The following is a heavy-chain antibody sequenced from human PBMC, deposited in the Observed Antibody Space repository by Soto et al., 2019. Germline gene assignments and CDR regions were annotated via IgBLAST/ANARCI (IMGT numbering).Heavy chain of an antibody. CDR3: AGFTVSIAAGGYYYYYYGMDV. V-gene: IGHV4-39*01. Sequence: SSETLSLTCTVSGGSISSSSYYWGWIRQPPGKGLEWIGSIYYSGSTYYNPSLKSRVTISVDTSKNQFSLKLSSVTAADTAVYYCAGFTVSIAAGGYYYYYYGMDVWGQGTTVT. D-gene: IGHD6-13*01. CDR1: GGSISSSSYY. J-gene: IGHJ6*02. CDR2: IYYSGST.